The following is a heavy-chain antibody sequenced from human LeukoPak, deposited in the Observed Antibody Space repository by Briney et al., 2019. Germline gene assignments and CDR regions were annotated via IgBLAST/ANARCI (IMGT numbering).Heavy chain of an antibody. CDR3: ARAQHIVVVTAIPSFDY. CDR2: ISSSGSTI. V-gene: IGHV3-48*04. J-gene: IGHJ4*02. CDR1: GFTFSSYG. D-gene: IGHD2-21*02. Sequence: GGSLRLSCAASGFTFSSYGMNWVRQAPGKGLEWVSYISSSGSTIYYADSVKGRFTISRDNAKNSLYLQMNSLRAEDTAVYYCARAQHIVVVTAIPSFDYWGQGTLVTVSS.